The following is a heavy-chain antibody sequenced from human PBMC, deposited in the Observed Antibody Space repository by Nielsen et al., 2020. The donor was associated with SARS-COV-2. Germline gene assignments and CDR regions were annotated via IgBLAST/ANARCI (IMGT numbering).Heavy chain of an antibody. CDR2: ISWNGNTI. Sequence: SLKISCVASGFVFDDYALHWVRQAPGKGLEWVSSISWNGNTIAYAAPLKGRFTIPRDDPTTSLFLQMTSLTPDDTALYYCTKDLSPAISGGFDSWGQGTLVTVSS. V-gene: IGHV3-9*01. CDR1: GFVFDDYA. D-gene: IGHD2-2*02. CDR3: TKDLSPAISGGFDS. J-gene: IGHJ4*02.